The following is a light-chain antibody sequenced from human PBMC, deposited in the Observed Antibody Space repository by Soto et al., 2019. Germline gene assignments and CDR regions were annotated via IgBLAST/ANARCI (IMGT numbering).Light chain of an antibody. CDR3: ASFRSGTILV. CDR1: RSDIGDSNF. J-gene: IGLJ2*01. V-gene: IGLV2-14*01. Sequence: QSAPTQPASVSGSPGQSVTISCTGPRSDIGDSNFISWYQHSPGKAPRLLIYQVNNRPSGVSGRFSGSKAGNTASLTISGLLDDDEADYFCASFRSGTILVFGSGTKLTVL. CDR2: QVN.